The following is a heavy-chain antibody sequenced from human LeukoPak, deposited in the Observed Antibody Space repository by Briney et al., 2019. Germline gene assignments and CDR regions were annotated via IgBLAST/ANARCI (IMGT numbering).Heavy chain of an antibody. CDR3: ARALSGIAARSSETDY. CDR1: GFTFSSYA. J-gene: IGHJ4*02. CDR2: INSNGKYI. V-gene: IGHV3-21*01. D-gene: IGHD6-6*01. Sequence: TGGSLRLSCAASGFTFSSYAMSWVRQAPGKGLEWVSMINSNGKYIYYADSVKGRFTISRDNAKNSLYLQMNSLRADDTAVYYCARALSGIAARSSETDYWGQGSLVTVSS.